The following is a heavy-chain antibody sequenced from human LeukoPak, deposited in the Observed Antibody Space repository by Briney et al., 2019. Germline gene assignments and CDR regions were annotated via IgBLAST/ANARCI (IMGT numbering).Heavy chain of an antibody. CDR3: ARDRGHYYDSSGYYSEGMDV. Sequence: SETLSLTCTVSGGSISSYYWSWIRQPAGKGLEWIGYIYYSGSTNYNPSLKSRVTISVDTSKNQFSLKLSSVTAADTAVYYCARDRGHYYDSSGYYSEGMDVWGKGPRSPSPQ. CDR2: IYYSGST. V-gene: IGHV4-59*01. J-gene: IGHJ6*01. CDR1: GGSISSYY. D-gene: IGHD3-22*01.